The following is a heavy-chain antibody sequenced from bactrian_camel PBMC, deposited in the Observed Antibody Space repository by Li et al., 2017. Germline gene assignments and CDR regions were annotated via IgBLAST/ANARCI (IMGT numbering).Heavy chain of an antibody. D-gene: IGHD6*01. J-gene: IGHJ6*01. CDR1: GFAFTSHT. CDR3: VKVVASSLALFGN. V-gene: IGHV3S31*01. CDR2: IGSGGDIK. Sequence: DVQLVESGGALVQPGESLRLSCVASGFAFTSHTMSWVRQAPGKGIEWVSGIGSGGDIKYYTDSVEGRFTISRDNTRTTLYLQLSSLKTEDTAMYYCVKVVASSLALFGNWGQGTQVTVS.